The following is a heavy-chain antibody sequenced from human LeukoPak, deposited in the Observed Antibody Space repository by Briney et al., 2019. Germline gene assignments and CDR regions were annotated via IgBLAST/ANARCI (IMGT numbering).Heavy chain of an antibody. CDR1: GGTFSSYA. Sequence: SVKVSCKASGGTFSSYAISWVRQAPGQGLEWMGRIIPILGIANYAQKFQGRVTITADKSTSTAYMELSSLRSEDTAVYYCARDLGTYYYDSSGYSYFDYWGQGTLVTVSS. CDR2: IIPILGIA. J-gene: IGHJ4*02. D-gene: IGHD3-22*01. V-gene: IGHV1-69*04. CDR3: ARDLGTYYYDSSGYSYFDY.